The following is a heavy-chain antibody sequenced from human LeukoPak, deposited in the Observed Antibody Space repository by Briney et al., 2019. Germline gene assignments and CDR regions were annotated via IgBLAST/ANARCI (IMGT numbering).Heavy chain of an antibody. D-gene: IGHD1-14*01. CDR1: GGSFSGYY. CDR3: ATANRYSLYMDV. Sequence: SETLSLTCAVYGGSFSGYYWSWIRQPPGKGLEWIGGINHSGSTNYNPSLKSRVTISVDTSKNQFSLKLSSVTAADTAVYYCATANRYSLYMDVWGKGTTVTVSS. CDR2: INHSGST. J-gene: IGHJ6*03. V-gene: IGHV4-34*01.